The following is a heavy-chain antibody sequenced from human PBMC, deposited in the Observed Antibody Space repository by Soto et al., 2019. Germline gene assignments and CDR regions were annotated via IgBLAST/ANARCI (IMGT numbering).Heavy chain of an antibody. V-gene: IGHV1-8*01. D-gene: IGHD3-10*01. CDR2: MNPHSGNT. J-gene: IGHJ4*02. CDR3: ARCAPDYYDSGTYYILDL. Sequence: ASVKVSCKASGYIFTSHDINWVRQAAGQGLEWMAWMNPHSGNTGFAQRIQGRITMTRNTCTSTAYMELSSLTSDDTGIYSCARCAPDYYDSGTYYILDLWGQGTLVTVSS. CDR1: GYIFTSHD.